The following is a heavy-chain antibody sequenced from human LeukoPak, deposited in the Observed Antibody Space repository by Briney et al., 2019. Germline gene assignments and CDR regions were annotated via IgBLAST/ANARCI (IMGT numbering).Heavy chain of an antibody. CDR2: MNPNSGNT. CDR1: GYTFTSYD. CDR3: ARAENFMVRGVIRY. Sequence: ASVKVSCTASGYTFTSYDINWVRQATGQGLEWMGWMNPNSGNTGYAQKFQGRVTITRNTSISTAYMELSSLRSEDTPVYYCARAENFMVRGVIRYWGQGTLVTVSS. D-gene: IGHD3-10*01. V-gene: IGHV1-8*03. J-gene: IGHJ4*02.